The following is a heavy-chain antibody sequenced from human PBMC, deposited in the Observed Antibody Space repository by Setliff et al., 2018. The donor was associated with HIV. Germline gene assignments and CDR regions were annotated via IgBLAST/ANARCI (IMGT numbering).Heavy chain of an antibody. CDR3: ARPTNIDTLYYGSQTFYMYYYGPDV. V-gene: IGHV3-49*04. Sequence: LRLSCTASGFTFGDYAMSWVRQAPGKGLEWVGFIRSKAYGGTTEYAASVKGRFTISRDDSKSIAYLQMDSLRADDTAVYFCARPTNIDTLYYGSQTFYMYYYGPDVWGQGTTVTVSS. J-gene: IGHJ6*02. CDR2: IRSKAYGGTT. CDR1: GFTFGDYA. D-gene: IGHD1-26*01.